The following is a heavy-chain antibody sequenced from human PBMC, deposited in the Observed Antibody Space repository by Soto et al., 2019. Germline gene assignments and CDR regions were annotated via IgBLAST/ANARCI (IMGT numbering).Heavy chain of an antibody. V-gene: IGHV6-1*01. D-gene: IGHD1-26*01. CDR2: TYYRSKWYY. Sequence: PSQTLSLTCAITGDSVSSNSSGWSWVRQSPSRGLEWLGRTYYRSKWYYEYAVSVRGRITINPDTSKNQYSLQLNSVTPEDTAVYFCARGEQYSGRIFDYWGQGTLVTVSS. CDR1: GDSVSSNSSG. J-gene: IGHJ4*01. CDR3: ARGEQYSGRIFDY.